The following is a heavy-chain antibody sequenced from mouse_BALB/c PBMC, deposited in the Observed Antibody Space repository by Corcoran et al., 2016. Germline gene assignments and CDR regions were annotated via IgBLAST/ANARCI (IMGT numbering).Heavy chain of an antibody. CDR2: INTYTGEP. V-gene: IGHV9-1*02. CDR3: ARPDDGYYAMDY. CDR1: GYTFTNYG. D-gene: IGHD2-3*01. J-gene: IGHJ4*01. Sequence: QIQLVQSGPELKKPGETVKFSCKASGYTFTNYGMNWVKQAPGKGLKWMGWINTYTGEPTYADDFKGRFAFSLETSANTAYLQINNLKNEDMATYFCARPDDGYYAMDYWGQGTSVTVSS.